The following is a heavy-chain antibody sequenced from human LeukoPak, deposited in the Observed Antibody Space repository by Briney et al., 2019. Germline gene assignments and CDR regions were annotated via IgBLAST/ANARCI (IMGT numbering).Heavy chain of an antibody. J-gene: IGHJ3*02. CDR3: ARGYDTIFGVVITDDAFDI. CDR2: NYYSGST. Sequence: SETLSLTCTVSGGSISSYYWSWLRQPPGKGLEWIGYNYYSGSTNYNPSLKSRVTISVDTSKNQFSLKLSSVTAADTAVYYCARGYDTIFGVVITDDAFDIWGQGTMVTVSS. CDR1: GGSISSYY. V-gene: IGHV4-59*01. D-gene: IGHD3-3*01.